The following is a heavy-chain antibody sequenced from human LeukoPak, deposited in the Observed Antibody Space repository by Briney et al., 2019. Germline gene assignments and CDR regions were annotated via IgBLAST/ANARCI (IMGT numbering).Heavy chain of an antibody. CDR3: ASGSSYGEVDY. CDR2: IYHSGST. D-gene: IGHD4-17*01. Sequence: SETLSLTCTVSGYSISSGYYWGWIRPPPGKGLEWIGSIYHSGSTYYNPSLKSRVTISVDTSKNQFSLKLSSVTAADTAVYYCASGSSYGEVDYWGQGTLVTVSS. V-gene: IGHV4-38-2*02. CDR1: GYSISSGYY. J-gene: IGHJ4*02.